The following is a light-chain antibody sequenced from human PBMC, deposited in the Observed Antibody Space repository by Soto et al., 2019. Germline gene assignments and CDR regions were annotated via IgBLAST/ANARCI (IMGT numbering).Light chain of an antibody. CDR2: GAS. Sequence: EIVLTQSPATLSLSPGERATLSCRASQSVSRSYLAWYQQKLGQAPRVLIYGASTRATGIPDRFSGSGSGTEFILTISSLQSEDFAVYYCQEYNTWPWTFGQGTKVEIK. CDR3: QEYNTWPWT. J-gene: IGKJ1*01. CDR1: QSVSRSY. V-gene: IGKV3-15*01.